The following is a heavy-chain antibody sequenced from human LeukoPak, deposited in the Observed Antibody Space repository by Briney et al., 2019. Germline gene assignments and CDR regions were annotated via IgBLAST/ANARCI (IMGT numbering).Heavy chain of an antibody. CDR3: ARGEVDYDSSGYYTIDY. CDR1: GGTFSSYA. D-gene: IGHD3-22*01. CDR2: IIPIFGTA. J-gene: IGHJ4*02. V-gene: IGHV1-69*13. Sequence: SVKVSCKASGGTFSSYAISWVRQAPGQGLEWMGGIIPIFGTANYAQKFQGRVTITADESTSTAYMELSSLRSEDTAVYYCARGEVDYDSSGYYTIDYWGQGTLVTVSS.